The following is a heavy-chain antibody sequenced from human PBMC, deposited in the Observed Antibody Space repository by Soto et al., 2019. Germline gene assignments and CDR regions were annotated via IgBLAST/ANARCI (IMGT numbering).Heavy chain of an antibody. V-gene: IGHV3-48*02. CDR3: ARVFYSVAGTGGLDY. J-gene: IGHJ4*02. CDR1: GFTFSSYS. Sequence: EVQLVESGGGLVQPGGSLRLSCAASGFTFSSYSMNWVRQAPGKGLEWVSYISSSSSTIYYADSVKARFTISRDNAKNSLYLQMNSLIDEATAVYYCARVFYSVAGTGGLDYWGQGTLVTVSS. D-gene: IGHD6-19*01. CDR2: ISSSSSTI.